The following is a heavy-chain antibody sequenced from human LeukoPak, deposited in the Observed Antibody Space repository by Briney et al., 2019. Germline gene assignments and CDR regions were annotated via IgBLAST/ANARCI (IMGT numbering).Heavy chain of an antibody. D-gene: IGHD5/OR15-5a*01. CDR2: IIPIFGTA. Sequence: SVQVSCKASDYTLANYTFSWVRQAPGQGLEWMGGIIPIFGTANYAQKFQGRVTITADESTSTAYMELSSLRSEDTAVYYCATLFTNLRFGYGVDVWGQGTTVTVSS. CDR3: ATLFTNLRFGYGVDV. CDR1: DYTLANYT. J-gene: IGHJ6*02. V-gene: IGHV1-69*13.